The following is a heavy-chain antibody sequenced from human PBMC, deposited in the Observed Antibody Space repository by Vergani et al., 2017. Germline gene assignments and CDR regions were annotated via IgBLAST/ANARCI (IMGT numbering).Heavy chain of an antibody. Sequence: QVQLVPSGAEVKKPGASVKVSCKASGYTFTSYYMHWVRQAPGQGLEWMRIINRSSGSTRYAQKFQGRVTMTRDTSTSTVYMELSSLRAEDTAVYYCAKYYDVWTYYYYYMDVWGKGTTVTVSS. CDR1: GYTFTSYY. CDR3: AKYYDVWTYYYYYMDV. D-gene: IGHD3-22*01. CDR2: INRSSGST. J-gene: IGHJ6*03. V-gene: IGHV1-46*01.